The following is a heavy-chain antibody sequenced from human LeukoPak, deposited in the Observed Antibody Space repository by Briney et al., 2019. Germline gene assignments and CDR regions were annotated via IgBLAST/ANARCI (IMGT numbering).Heavy chain of an antibody. D-gene: IGHD2-15*01. CDR2: IIPIFGTA. J-gene: IGHJ4*02. CDR3: AREEDCSGGSCYSSFDY. Sequence: GASVKVSCKASGGTFSSYAISWVRQAPGQGLEWMGGIIPIFGTANYAQKFQGRVTITADESTSTAYMELSSLRSEDTAVYYCAREEDCSGGSCYSSFDYWGQGTLVTVSS. CDR1: GGTFSSYA. V-gene: IGHV1-69*13.